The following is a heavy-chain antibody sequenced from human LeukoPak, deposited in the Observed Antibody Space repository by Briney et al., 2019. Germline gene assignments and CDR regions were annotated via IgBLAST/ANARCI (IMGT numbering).Heavy chain of an antibody. J-gene: IGHJ4*02. Sequence: SVKVSCKASGGTFSSYAISWVRQAPGQGLEWMGGIIPIFGTANYAQKFQGRVTMTRDTSISTAYMDLSRLRSDDTAVYYCARDYCSSTSCLFDYWGQGTLVTVSS. D-gene: IGHD2-2*01. CDR3: ARDYCSSTSCLFDY. V-gene: IGHV1-69*05. CDR2: IIPIFGTA. CDR1: GGTFSSYA.